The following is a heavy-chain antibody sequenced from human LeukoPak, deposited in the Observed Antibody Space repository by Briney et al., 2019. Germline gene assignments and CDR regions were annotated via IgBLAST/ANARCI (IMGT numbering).Heavy chain of an antibody. CDR3: ARVRPHPIIDV. CDR1: GFTVSSNY. Sequence: PGGSLRLSFAASGFTVSSNYISWVRQAPGKGLEWVSVIYTGGSTYYADSVKGRFTISRDNSKNTLYLQMNSLRAVDTAVYYCARVRPHPIIDVWGKGTTVTVSS. V-gene: IGHV3-53*01. CDR2: IYTGGST. D-gene: IGHD6-6*01. J-gene: IGHJ6*03.